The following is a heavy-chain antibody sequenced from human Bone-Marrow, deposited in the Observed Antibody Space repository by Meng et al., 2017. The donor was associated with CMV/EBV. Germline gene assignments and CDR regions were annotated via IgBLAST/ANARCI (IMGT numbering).Heavy chain of an antibody. CDR2: ISSSGSTI. CDR3: ARDPTGPYDFWSGYSGMDV. V-gene: IGHV3-11*04. J-gene: IGHJ6*02. CDR1: GFTFSDYY. D-gene: IGHD3-3*01. Sequence: GESLKISCAASGFTFSDYYMSWIRQAPGKGLEWVSYISSSGSTIYYADSVKGRFTISRDNAKNSLYLQMNSLRAEDTAVYYCARDPTGPYDFWSGYSGMDVWGQGPTVTVSS.